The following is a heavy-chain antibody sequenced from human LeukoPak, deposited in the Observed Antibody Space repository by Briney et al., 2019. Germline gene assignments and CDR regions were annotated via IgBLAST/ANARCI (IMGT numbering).Heavy chain of an antibody. J-gene: IGHJ4*02. CDR2: INHSGST. D-gene: IGHD3-10*01. Sequence: SETLSLTCAVYGGSFSGYYWSWIRQPPGKGLEWIGEINHSGSTNYNPSLKSRVTISVDTSKNQFSLKLSSVTAADTAVYYCARVHGYYYGSGSYSDYYFDYWGQGTLVTVSS. CDR1: GGSFSGYY. V-gene: IGHV4-34*01. CDR3: ARVHGYYYGSGSYSDYYFDY.